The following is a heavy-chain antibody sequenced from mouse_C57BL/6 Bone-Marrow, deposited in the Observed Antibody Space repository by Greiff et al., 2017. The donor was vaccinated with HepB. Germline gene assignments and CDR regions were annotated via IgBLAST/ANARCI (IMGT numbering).Heavy chain of an antibody. J-gene: IGHJ1*03. Sequence: VKLQQPGAELVKPGASVKMSCKASGYTFTSYWITWVKQRPGQGLEWIGVINPGSGGTNYNEKFKGKATLTADKSSSTAYMQLSSLTSEDSAVYFCARGYYGSSYWYFDVWGTGTTVTVSS. CDR1: GYTFTSYW. CDR2: INPGSGGT. CDR3: ARGYYGSSYWYFDV. D-gene: IGHD1-1*01. V-gene: IGHV1-55*01.